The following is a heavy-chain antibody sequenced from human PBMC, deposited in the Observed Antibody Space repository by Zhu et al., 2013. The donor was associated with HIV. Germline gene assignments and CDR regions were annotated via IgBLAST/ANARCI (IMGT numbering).Heavy chain of an antibody. CDR1: GYTFNNYG. CDR3: ALDQLLYGYSSGWYLFDY. CDR2: IRSSPANT. J-gene: IGHJ4*02. D-gene: IGHD6-19*01. Sequence: QVQLMQSGAEVKKPGASVKVSCKASGYTFNNYGITWVRQAPGQGLEWMGWIRSSPANTKYAQKFQGRVIMTTDTSTRAAYLELGSLRSEDTAVYYXALDQLLYGYSSGWYLFDYWARDLVTVSS. V-gene: IGHV1-18*01.